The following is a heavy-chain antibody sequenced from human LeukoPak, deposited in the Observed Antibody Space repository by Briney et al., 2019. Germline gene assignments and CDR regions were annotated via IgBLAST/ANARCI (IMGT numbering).Heavy chain of an antibody. J-gene: IGHJ6*02. CDR3: AGQGARSIFGVVTHSGNYGMDV. D-gene: IGHD3-3*01. CDR1: GGSISSYY. CDR2: IYYSGST. Sequence: SETLSLTCTVSGGSISSYYWSWIRQPPGKGLEWIGYIYYSGSTNYNPSLESRVNISVDPSRNQFSLKLSSVTAADTAVYYCAGQGARSIFGVVTHSGNYGMDVWGQGTTVTVSS. V-gene: IGHV4-59*08.